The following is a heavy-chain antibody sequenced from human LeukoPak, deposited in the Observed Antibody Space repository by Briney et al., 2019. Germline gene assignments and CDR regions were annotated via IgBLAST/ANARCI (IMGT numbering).Heavy chain of an antibody. Sequence: GGSLRLSCAASGFTVSSNYMSWVRQAPGKGLEWVSVIYSGGSTYYADSVKGRFTISRDNSENTLYLQMNSLRAEDTAVYYCAREREDYDILTGYYYYYGMDVWGQGTTVTVSS. J-gene: IGHJ6*02. CDR3: AREREDYDILTGYYYYYGMDV. V-gene: IGHV3-53*01. CDR2: IYSGGST. CDR1: GFTVSSNY. D-gene: IGHD3-9*01.